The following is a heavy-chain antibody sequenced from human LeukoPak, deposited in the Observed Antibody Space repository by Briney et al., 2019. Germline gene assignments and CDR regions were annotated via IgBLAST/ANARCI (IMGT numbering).Heavy chain of an antibody. D-gene: IGHD1-26*01. CDR1: GFPFNSYS. Sequence: GSLELSCAASGFPFNSYSMNLVRQAPGKGLEGVSAITGSGGRTYYADSVKGRFTISRDNSKNTLYLQMNSLRAEDTAIYYCAKEYTGTFSPFPSYFDNWGQGTLVTVSS. V-gene: IGHV3-23*01. CDR2: ITGSGGRT. CDR3: AKEYTGTFSPFPSYFDN. J-gene: IGHJ4*02.